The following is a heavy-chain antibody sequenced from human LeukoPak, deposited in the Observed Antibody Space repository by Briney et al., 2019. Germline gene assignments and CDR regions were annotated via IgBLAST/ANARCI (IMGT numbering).Heavy chain of an antibody. J-gene: IGHJ6*03. D-gene: IGHD5-24*01. CDR2: ISAYNGNT. V-gene: IGHV1-18*01. Sequence: ASVKVSCKASSYTFTSYGISWVRQAPGQGLEWMGWISAYNGNTNYAQKLQGRVTMTTDTSTSTAYMELRSLRSDDTAVYYCARGGARRDGYNNYYYYNMDVWGKGTTVTISS. CDR3: ARGGARRDGYNNYYYYNMDV. CDR1: SYTFTSYG.